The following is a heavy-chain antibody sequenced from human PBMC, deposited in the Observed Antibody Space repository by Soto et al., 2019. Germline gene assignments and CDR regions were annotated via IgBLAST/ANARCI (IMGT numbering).Heavy chain of an antibody. Sequence: PGGSLRLSCAASGFTFSSYAMHWVRQAPGKGLEWVAVISYDGSNKYYADSVKGRFTISRDNSKNTLYLQMNSLRAEDTAVYYCARDKPQYYDFWSGHQATGYYYGMDVWGQGTTVTVSS. CDR3: ARDKPQYYDFWSGHQATGYYYGMDV. J-gene: IGHJ6*02. CDR2: ISYDGSNK. D-gene: IGHD3-3*01. CDR1: GFTFSSYA. V-gene: IGHV3-30-3*01.